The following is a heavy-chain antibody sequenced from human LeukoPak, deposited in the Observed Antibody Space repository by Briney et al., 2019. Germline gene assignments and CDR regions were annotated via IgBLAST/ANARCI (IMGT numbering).Heavy chain of an antibody. V-gene: IGHV3-23*01. D-gene: IGHD2-2*02. CDR2: INSHGDIT. CDR1: GFTFSSYA. J-gene: IGHJ4*02. Sequence: GGSLRLSCAASGFTFSSYAISWGRQAPGKGVEWVSPINSHGDITYYADAVKGRFTISRSNYRNTLYLHMRPLRAEDTAVYYCPTSPTLIVLVPTAIRDYWGQGTLVTVSS. CDR3: PTSPTLIVLVPTAIRDY.